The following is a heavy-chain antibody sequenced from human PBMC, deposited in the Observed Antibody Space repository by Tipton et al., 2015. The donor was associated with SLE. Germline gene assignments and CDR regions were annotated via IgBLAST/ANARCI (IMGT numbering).Heavy chain of an antibody. CDR2: IYYSGST. V-gene: IGHV4-39*07. D-gene: IGHD6-6*01. J-gene: IGHJ2*01. Sequence: TLSLTCTVSGGSISSSSYYWGWIRQPPGKGLEWIGSIYYSGSTYYNPSLKSRVTISVDTSKNQFSLKLSSVTAADTAVYYCARRAESTAAPKVYFDLWGRGTLVTVSS. CDR1: GGSISSSSYY. CDR3: ARRAESTAAPKVYFDL.